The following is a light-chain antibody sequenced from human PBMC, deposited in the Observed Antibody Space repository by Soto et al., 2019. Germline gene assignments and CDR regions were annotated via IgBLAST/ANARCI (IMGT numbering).Light chain of an antibody. V-gene: IGLV2-18*02. CDR1: SSDVGSYNR. CDR3: SSFTSNYTFV. CDR2: EVN. J-gene: IGLJ2*01. Sequence: QSALTQPPSVSGSPGQSVTISCTGTSSDVGSYNRVSWYQQPSGTAPKLMIYEVNNRPSGVPDRFSGSKSGNTASLTISGLQAEDEADYYCSSFTSNYTFVFGGGTKLTVL.